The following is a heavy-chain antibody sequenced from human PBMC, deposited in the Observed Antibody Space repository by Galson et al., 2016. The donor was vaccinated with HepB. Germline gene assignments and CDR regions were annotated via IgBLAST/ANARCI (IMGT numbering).Heavy chain of an antibody. Sequence: SVKVSCKASGYTFTSYGIHWVRQAPGQGLEWMGRINTYTGNTNYPQKLQGRVTMTTDTSTSTAYMDLRSLRPDDTAVYYCARDRAYGGLMFDSWGQGTLVTVSS. J-gene: IGHJ4*02. CDR2: INTYTGNT. D-gene: IGHD3-10*01. V-gene: IGHV1-18*01. CDR1: GYTFTSYG. CDR3: ARDRAYGGLMFDS.